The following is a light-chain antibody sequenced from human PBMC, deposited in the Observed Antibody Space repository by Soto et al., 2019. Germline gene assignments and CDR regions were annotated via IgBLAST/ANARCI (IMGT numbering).Light chain of an antibody. V-gene: IGLV1-47*01. CDR3: SSWDDSVRWI. J-gene: IGLJ2*01. Sequence: QSVLTQPPSASGTPGQRVTISCSGGSSNIGSQVVYWYHQVPGRAPKLLIYRTDQRHSGVPDRFAGSKYGASASLAISGLQCEDAGDYFGSSWDDSVRWIFGGGTKRTVL. CDR1: SSNIGSQV. CDR2: RTD.